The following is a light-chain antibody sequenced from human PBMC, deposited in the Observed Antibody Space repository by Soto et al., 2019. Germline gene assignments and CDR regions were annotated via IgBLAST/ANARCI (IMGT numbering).Light chain of an antibody. J-gene: IGLJ1*01. CDR1: SSDIGAYDF. Sequence: QSALTQPASVSGSPGQSITISCTGTSSDIGAYDFVSWYQQYPARVPKLIIHEVTNRPSGVSDRFSGSKSGNTASLTISGLQTEDEADYYCSSHAGSNAFYVFGTGTKLTVL. CDR3: SSHAGSNAFYV. V-gene: IGLV2-14*01. CDR2: EVT.